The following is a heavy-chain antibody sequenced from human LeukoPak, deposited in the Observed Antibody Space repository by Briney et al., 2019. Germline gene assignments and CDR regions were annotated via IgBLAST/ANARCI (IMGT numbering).Heavy chain of an antibody. V-gene: IGHV1-24*01. D-gene: IGHD1-26*01. CDR3: ATDGIPGATTTLDY. J-gene: IGHJ4*02. CDR2: FDPEDGET. CDR1: GITLNDLS. Sequence: ASVRVSCKVTGITLNDLSIQWVRQAPGKGLEWMGGFDPEDGETIYAPKFQARVTMTQDTYEDTAYMELSSLRSEDTAVYYCATDGIPGATTTLDYWGQGTLVTVSS.